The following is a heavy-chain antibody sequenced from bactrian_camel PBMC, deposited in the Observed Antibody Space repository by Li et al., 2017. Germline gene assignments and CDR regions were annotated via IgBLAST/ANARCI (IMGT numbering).Heavy chain of an antibody. V-gene: IGHV3S5*01. Sequence: HVQLVESGGGSVQPGGSLRLSCAASGSTFSNSYMTWVRQAPGKGLEWVTGIVSDGSSTYYADSVKGRFTISRDNAKNTVYLQMNSLKSDDTGLYYCTKSFASWGQGTQVTVS. CDR2: IVSDGSST. J-gene: IGHJ4*01. CDR3: TKSFAS. CDR1: GSTFSNSY.